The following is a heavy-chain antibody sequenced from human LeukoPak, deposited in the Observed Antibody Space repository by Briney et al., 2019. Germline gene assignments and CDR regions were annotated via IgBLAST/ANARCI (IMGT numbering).Heavy chain of an antibody. J-gene: IGHJ3*02. CDR1: GYTFTING. CDR2: ISAYNGDT. CDR3: ARVGYYDSSASPSNAFDI. V-gene: IGHV1-18*01. D-gene: IGHD3-22*01. Sequence: ASVKVSCKASGYTFTINGISWVRQAPGQGLEWMGWISAYNGDTEYAQKLQGRVTMTTDTSMSTAYMELRSLGSDDTAVYYCARVGYYDSSASPSNAFDIWGQGTMVTVSS.